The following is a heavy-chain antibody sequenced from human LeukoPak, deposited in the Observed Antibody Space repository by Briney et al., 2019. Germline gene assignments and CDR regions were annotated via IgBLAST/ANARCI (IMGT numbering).Heavy chain of an antibody. CDR3: AREGGSSFYSQFDY. D-gene: IGHD6-13*01. Sequence: GGSLRLSCAASGFTFSSYGMHWVRQAPGKGLEWVAVIWYGGSNKYYADSVKGRFTISRDNSKNTLYLQMNSLRAEDTAVYYCAREGGSSFYSQFDYWGQGTLVTVSS. CDR2: IWYGGSNK. V-gene: IGHV3-33*01. CDR1: GFTFSSYG. J-gene: IGHJ4*02.